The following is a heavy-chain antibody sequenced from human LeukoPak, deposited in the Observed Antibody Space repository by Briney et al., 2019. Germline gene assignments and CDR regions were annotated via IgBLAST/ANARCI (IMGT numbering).Heavy chain of an antibody. D-gene: IGHD6-19*01. Sequence: PGGSLRLSCAASGFTFSSYAMHWVRQAPGKGLEWVAVIWYGGSNKYYADSAKGRFTISRDNSKNTLYLQMNSLRAEDTAVYYCGRAGGYSSPLGYWGKGPLVTVSS. V-gene: IGHV3-33*08. J-gene: IGHJ4*02. CDR1: GFTFSSYA. CDR2: IWYGGSNK. CDR3: GRAGGYSSPLGY.